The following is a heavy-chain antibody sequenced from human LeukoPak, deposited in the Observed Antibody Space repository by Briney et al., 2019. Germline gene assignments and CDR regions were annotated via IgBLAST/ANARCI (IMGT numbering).Heavy chain of an antibody. D-gene: IGHD1-26*01. CDR1: GFTFSSYE. CDR2: ISSTGTNI. Sequence: GGSLRLSCAASGFTFSSYEMNWVRQAPGKGLEWLSYISSTGTNIYYADSVKGRFTISRDNAKNSLYLQMNSLGAEDTALYYCARDPPYSGPYFDYWGQGTLVTVAS. V-gene: IGHV3-48*03. CDR3: ARDPPYSGPYFDY. J-gene: IGHJ4*02.